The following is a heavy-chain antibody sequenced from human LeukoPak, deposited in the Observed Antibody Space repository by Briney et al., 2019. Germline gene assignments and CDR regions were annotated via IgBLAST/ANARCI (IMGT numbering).Heavy chain of an antibody. V-gene: IGHV5-51*01. CDR3: ARRGIRGVAGPRDAFDI. D-gene: IGHD6-19*01. CDR2: IYPGDSDT. Sequence: GESLQISCKGSGYSFTNYWIAWVRQMPGKGLEWMGIIYPGDSDTRYSPSFQGQVTISADKSISTAYLQWSSLKASDTAMYYCARRGIRGVAGPRDAFDIWGQGTMVTVSS. CDR1: GYSFTNYW. J-gene: IGHJ3*02.